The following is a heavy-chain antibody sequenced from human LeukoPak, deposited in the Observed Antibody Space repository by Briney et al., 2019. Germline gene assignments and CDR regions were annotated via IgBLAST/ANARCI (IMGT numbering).Heavy chain of an antibody. Sequence: ASVKVSCKASGGTFSSYAISWVRQAPGQGLEWMGGIIPIFGTANYAQKFQGRVTITTDESTSTAYMELSSLRSEDTAMYYCARGGSEVGAHHFDYWGQGTLVTVSS. CDR2: IIPIFGTA. J-gene: IGHJ4*02. D-gene: IGHD1-26*01. V-gene: IGHV1-69*05. CDR1: GGTFSSYA. CDR3: ARGGSEVGAHHFDY.